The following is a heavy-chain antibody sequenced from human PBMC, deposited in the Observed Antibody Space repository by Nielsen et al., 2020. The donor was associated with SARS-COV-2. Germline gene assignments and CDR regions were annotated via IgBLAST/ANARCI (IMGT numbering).Heavy chain of an antibody. D-gene: IGHD4-17*01. V-gene: IGHV5-51*01. Sequence: GESLKISCKGSGYSFSNYWIGWVRQMPGKGLEWIGIICPGDSDIRYTQSFQGQATISADKSNSTVYLQWSSLQASDTAMYYCARLPTYGDYVSNWFDPWGQGTLVTVSS. CDR3: ARLPTYGDYVSNWFDP. CDR1: GYSFSNYW. J-gene: IGHJ5*02. CDR2: ICPGDSDI.